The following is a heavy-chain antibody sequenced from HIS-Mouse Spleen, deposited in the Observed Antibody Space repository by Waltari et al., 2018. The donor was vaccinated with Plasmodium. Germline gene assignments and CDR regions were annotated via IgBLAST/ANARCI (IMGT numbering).Heavy chain of an antibody. CDR3: ASSWYWYFDL. Sequence: EVQLVESGGGLVQPGGSLRRSCAASGFTFSSYWMSWVRQAPGKGREWVANIKEDGREKYYVDSVKGRFTSSRDNAKNSLYLQMNSLRAEDTAVYYCASSWYWYFDLWGRGTLVTVSS. CDR1: GFTFSSYW. V-gene: IGHV3-7*01. J-gene: IGHJ2*01. D-gene: IGHD6-13*01. CDR2: IKEDGREK.